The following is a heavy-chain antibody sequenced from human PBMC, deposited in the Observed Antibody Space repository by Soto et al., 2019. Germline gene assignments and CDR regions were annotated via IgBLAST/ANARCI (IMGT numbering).Heavy chain of an antibody. V-gene: IGHV3-23*01. CDR2: ISGSGGST. Sequence: GGSLRLSCAASGFTFSSYAMSWVRQAPGKGLEWVSAISGSGGSTYYADSVKGRFTISRDNSKNTLYLQMNSLRAEDTAVYYCAKDLGYCSGGSCPNWPFDYWGQGTLVTVSS. CDR1: GFTFSSYA. D-gene: IGHD2-15*01. CDR3: AKDLGYCSGGSCPNWPFDY. J-gene: IGHJ4*02.